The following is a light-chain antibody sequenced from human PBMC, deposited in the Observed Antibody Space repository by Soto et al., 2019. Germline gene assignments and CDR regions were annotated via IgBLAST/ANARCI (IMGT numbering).Light chain of an antibody. V-gene: IGKV3-15*01. CDR1: QSVSSN. CDR2: GAS. J-gene: IGKJ2*01. CDR3: QQYNNWPPMNT. Sequence: EIVMTQSPATLSASPWERATLSCTASQSVSSNLAWYQQKPGQAPRLLIYGASTRATGIPARFSGSGSGTDFTLTISSLQSEDFAVYYCQQYNNWPPMNTFGQGAKLEIK.